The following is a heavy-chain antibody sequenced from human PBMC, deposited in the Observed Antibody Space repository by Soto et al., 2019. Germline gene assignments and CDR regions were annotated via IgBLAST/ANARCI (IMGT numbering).Heavy chain of an antibody. V-gene: IGHV3-23*01. CDR1: GFTFSGYA. J-gene: IGHJ6*02. CDR3: AKDRISTYAYYYYYGMDV. Sequence: EVQLLESGGGLVQPGGSLRLSCAASGFTFSGYAMSWVRQAPGKGLEWVSAISGSGGSTYYADPVKGRFTISRDNSKNTLYRQMNSLRAEDTAVYYCAKDRISTYAYYYYYGMDVWGQEATVTVSS. CDR2: ISGSGGST. D-gene: IGHD3-3*02.